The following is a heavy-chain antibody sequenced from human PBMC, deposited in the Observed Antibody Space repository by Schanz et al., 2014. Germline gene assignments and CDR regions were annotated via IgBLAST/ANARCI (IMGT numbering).Heavy chain of an antibody. CDR3: ARGPSTGAFDI. Sequence: QVQLVQSGAEVKKPGASVKVSCKASGYTFTSYYMHWVRQAPGQGLEWMGIINPSVGNTNYAQKFRGRVTMTRDTSTSTVYMELSSLRSEDTAVYFCARGPSTGAFDIWGQGTMVTVS. CDR1: GYTFTSYY. J-gene: IGHJ3*02. CDR2: INPSVGNT. V-gene: IGHV1-46*03.